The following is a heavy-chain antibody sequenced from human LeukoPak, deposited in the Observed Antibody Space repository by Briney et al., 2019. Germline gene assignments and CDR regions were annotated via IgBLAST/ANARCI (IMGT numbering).Heavy chain of an antibody. CDR3: ARNSGWDY. CDR2: ISSTSCYI. CDR1: RFTFSSYI. J-gene: IGHJ4*02. D-gene: IGHD6-19*01. V-gene: IGHV3-21*01. Sequence: PGGSLTLSRPDSRFTFSSYIMNWVRQAPGKGLEWVSFISSTSCYIYYADSVKGRFTIYRDNAKKSLSLHMNSLRAEDTAVYYCARNSGWDYWGQGTLVTVSS.